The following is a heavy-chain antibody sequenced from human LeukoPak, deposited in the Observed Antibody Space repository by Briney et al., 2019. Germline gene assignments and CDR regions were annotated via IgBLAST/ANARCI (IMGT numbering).Heavy chain of an antibody. Sequence: GGSLRLSCAASGFTFSSYGMHWVRQAPGKGLEWVAFIRYDGSNKYYADSVKGRFTISGDNSKNTLYLQMNSLRAEDTAVYYCAKDAPNYGGNDRFDYWGQGTLVTVSS. J-gene: IGHJ4*02. D-gene: IGHD4-23*01. V-gene: IGHV3-30*02. CDR1: GFTFSSYG. CDR3: AKDAPNYGGNDRFDY. CDR2: IRYDGSNK.